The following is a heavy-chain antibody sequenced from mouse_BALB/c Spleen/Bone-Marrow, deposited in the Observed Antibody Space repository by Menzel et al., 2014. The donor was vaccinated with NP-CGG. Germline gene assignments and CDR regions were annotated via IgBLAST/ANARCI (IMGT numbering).Heavy chain of an antibody. CDR3: ARWGYGSSYVGYFDV. V-gene: IGHV1-9*01. CDR1: GYTFSRYW. J-gene: IGHJ1*01. D-gene: IGHD1-1*01. Sequence: VQLQQSGAELMKPGASVKISCKATGYTFSRYWIEWVKQRPGHGLEWIGEILPGSGSTNYNEKSKGKATFTADTSSNTAYMQLSSLTSEDSAVYDCARWGYGSSYVGYFDVWGAGTTVTGSS. CDR2: ILPGSGST.